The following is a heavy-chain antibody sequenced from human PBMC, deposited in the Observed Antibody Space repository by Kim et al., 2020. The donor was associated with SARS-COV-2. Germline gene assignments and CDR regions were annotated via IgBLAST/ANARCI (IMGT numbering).Heavy chain of an antibody. CDR1: GFPFHGYG. D-gene: IGHD5-12*01. CDR2: ISYDGSIK. Sequence: GGSLRLSCTASGFPFHGYGMHWLRQPPGKGLECVAFISYDGSIKYYADSVRDRFTISRDNSKNTLYLQMNNLRIEDTAVFYCVRDYDNSGCHWGQGTLVT. CDR3: VRDYDNSGCH. V-gene: IGHV3-30*03. J-gene: IGHJ4*02.